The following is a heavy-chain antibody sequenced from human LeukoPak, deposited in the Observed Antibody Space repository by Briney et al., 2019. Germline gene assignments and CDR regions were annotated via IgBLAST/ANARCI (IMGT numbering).Heavy chain of an antibody. D-gene: IGHD6-13*01. CDR2: ISYSGST. V-gene: IGHV4-59*01. CDR3: AGGEYSSSWTSMDV. Sequence: SETLSLTCTVSGGSISSYYWSWIRQPPGKGLNWIGYISYSGSTNYNPSLKSRVTISVDTSKNQFSLNLSSVTAADTAVYYCAGGEYSSSWTSMDVWGQGTTVTVSS. J-gene: IGHJ6*02. CDR1: GGSISSYY.